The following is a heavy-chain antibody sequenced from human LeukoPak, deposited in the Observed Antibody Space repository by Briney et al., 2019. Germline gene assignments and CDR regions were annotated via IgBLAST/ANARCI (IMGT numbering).Heavy chain of an antibody. CDR1: GYTFTGYY. D-gene: IGHD1-1*01. CDR3: ARVRRGWDDLDY. J-gene: IGHJ4*02. Sequence: ASVKVSCKASGYTFTGYYMHWVRQAPAQGREWMGWITPNSGRTNYAKKFQGRVSMTRDTSLSTAYMELSRVGSDDTAVYYCARVRRGWDDLDYWGQGTLVTVSS. V-gene: IGHV1-2*02. CDR2: ITPNSGRT.